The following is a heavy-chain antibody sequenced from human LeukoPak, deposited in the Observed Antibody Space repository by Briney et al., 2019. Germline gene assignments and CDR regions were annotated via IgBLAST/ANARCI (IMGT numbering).Heavy chain of an antibody. V-gene: IGHV4-59*01. CDR3: ASTYCSGGSCYEDDYYYYYMDV. CDR2: IYYSGST. D-gene: IGHD2-15*01. J-gene: IGHJ6*03. Sequence: PSETLSLICTVSGGSISSYYWSWIRQPPGKGLEWIGYIYYSGSTNYNPSLKSRVTISVDTSKNQFSLKLSSVTAADTAVYYCASTYCSGGSCYEDDYYYYYMDVWGKGTTVTVSS. CDR1: GGSISSYY.